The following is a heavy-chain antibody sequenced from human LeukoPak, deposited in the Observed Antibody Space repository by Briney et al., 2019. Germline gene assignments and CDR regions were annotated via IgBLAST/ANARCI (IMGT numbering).Heavy chain of an antibody. J-gene: IGHJ4*02. CDR2: IYYSGST. Sequence: MASETLSLTCTVSGGSISSSSYYWGWIRQPPGKGLEWIGSIYYSGSTYYNPSLKSRVTISVDTSKNQFSLKLSSVTAADTAVYYCARRMSITIFGVVTYYFDYWGQGTLVTVSS. CDR3: ARRMSITIFGVVTYYFDY. D-gene: IGHD3-3*01. V-gene: IGHV4-39*01. CDR1: GGSISSSSYY.